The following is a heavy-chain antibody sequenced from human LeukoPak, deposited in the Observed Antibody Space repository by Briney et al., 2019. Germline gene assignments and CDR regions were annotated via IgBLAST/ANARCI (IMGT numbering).Heavy chain of an antibody. Sequence: GGSLRLSCAASGFTFGSYAMSWVRQAPGKGLEWVSGISGSGGSTYYADSVKGRCTISRDNAKNTLYLQMNSLRAEDTAVYYCAKNGGLVGTTPIDYWAREPWSPSPQ. V-gene: IGHV3-23*01. CDR3: AKNGGLVGTTPIDY. CDR2: ISGSGGST. D-gene: IGHD1-26*01. CDR1: GFTFGSYA. J-gene: IGHJ4*02.